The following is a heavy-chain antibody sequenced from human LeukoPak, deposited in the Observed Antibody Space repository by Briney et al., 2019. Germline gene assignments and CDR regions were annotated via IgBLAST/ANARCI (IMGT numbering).Heavy chain of an antibody. Sequence: PGGSLSLSCAASGFTFSSYGMHWVRQAPGKGLEWVAVISHDGNNNYYSDSVKGRFTISRDNSKNTLDLQMNSLRAEDTAVYYCAKDGPPVAFDYWGQGTLVTVSS. D-gene: IGHD3/OR15-3a*01. CDR2: ISHDGNNN. CDR3: AKDGPPVAFDY. CDR1: GFTFSSYG. V-gene: IGHV3-30*18. J-gene: IGHJ4*02.